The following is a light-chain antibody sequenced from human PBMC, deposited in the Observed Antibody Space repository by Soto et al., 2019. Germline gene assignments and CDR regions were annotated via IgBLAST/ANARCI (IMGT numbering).Light chain of an antibody. Sequence: SALTQPPSASGPPGQRVTISCSGSSSNIGSNTVNWYQQLPGTAPKLLIYSNNQRPSGVPDRFSGSKSGTSASLAISGLQSEDEADYYCAAWDDSLNEVFGTGTKVTVL. J-gene: IGLJ1*01. V-gene: IGLV1-44*01. CDR2: SNN. CDR1: SSNIGSNT. CDR3: AAWDDSLNEV.